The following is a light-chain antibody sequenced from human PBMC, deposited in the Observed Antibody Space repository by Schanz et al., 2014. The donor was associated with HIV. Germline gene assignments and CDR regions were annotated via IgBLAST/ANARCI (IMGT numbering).Light chain of an antibody. CDR3: GAWDSGRRAVV. Sequence: QSVLAQPLSVSAAPGQRVTISCSGGAFNLGHNFVSWYQQFPGTAPNLLIYDYHERPSEIRDRFSGSKSGQSATLAIIGLQAGDEADYYCGAWDSGRRAVVFGGGTKLTVL. CDR1: AFNLGHNF. J-gene: IGLJ2*01. CDR2: DYH. V-gene: IGLV1-51*01.